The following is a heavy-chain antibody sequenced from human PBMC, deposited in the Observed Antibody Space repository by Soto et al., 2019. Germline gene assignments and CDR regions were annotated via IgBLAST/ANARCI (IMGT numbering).Heavy chain of an antibody. CDR2: TTYDGGIR. J-gene: IGHJ6*02. CDR1: GFSFSSYG. V-gene: IGHV3-30*03. D-gene: IGHD4-17*01. CDR3: AGALESPYIHYGLRV. Sequence: GGSLRLSCAASGFSFSSYGMEWVRLAPGKGLEWVAATTYDGGIRHYVDSVKGRFTISRDNSKNTLYLQKNSPRVADTATYHCAGALESPYIHYGLRVWGRETRVAVAS.